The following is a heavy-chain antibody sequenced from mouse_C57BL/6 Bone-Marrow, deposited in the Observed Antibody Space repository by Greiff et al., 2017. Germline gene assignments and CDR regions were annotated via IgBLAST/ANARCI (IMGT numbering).Heavy chain of an antibody. CDR1: GYTFTDYN. CDR2: VNPNNGGT. Sequence: VQLQQSGPELVKPGASVKIPCKASGYTFTDYNMDWVKQSHGKSLEWIGDVNPNNGGTIYNQKFKGKATLTVDKSSSTAYMELRSLTSEDTAVYYCARGRDGSSPYYFDYWGQGTTRTVSS. V-gene: IGHV1-18*01. CDR3: ARGRDGSSPYYFDY. D-gene: IGHD1-1*01. J-gene: IGHJ2*01.